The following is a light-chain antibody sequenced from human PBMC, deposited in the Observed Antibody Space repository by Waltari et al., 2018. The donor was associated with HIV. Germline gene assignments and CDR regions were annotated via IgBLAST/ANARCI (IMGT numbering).Light chain of an antibody. CDR2: RDS. CDR1: NIGSKN. V-gene: IGLV3-9*01. Sequence: SYELTQPLSVSVALGQTARITCGGNNIGSKNVHWYQQKPGQAPVLVIYRDSNRPSGIPERFSGSNSGNTATLTISRAQAGDEADYYCQVWDSSSDHRVFGGGTKLTVL. CDR3: QVWDSSSDHRV. J-gene: IGLJ3*02.